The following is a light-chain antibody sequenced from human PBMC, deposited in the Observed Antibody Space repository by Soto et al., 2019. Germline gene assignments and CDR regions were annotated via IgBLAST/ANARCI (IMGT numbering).Light chain of an antibody. CDR2: VAS. Sequence: EIVMTQSPATLSVSPGERATLSCRASQSGSSNLAWYQQKPGQAPRLLIYVASTRATGIPARFSGSGFETECTLTISRLQSEDFAVYYGQQYNNWPPLTFGGGTKVEIK. CDR3: QQYNNWPPLT. CDR1: QSGSSN. J-gene: IGKJ4*01. V-gene: IGKV3-15*01.